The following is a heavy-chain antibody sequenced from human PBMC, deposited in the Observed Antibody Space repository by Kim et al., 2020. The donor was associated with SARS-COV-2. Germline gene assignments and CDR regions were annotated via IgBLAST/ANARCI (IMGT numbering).Heavy chain of an antibody. CDR2: IGASGDST. J-gene: IGHJ4*02. CDR3: VKGESTFDY. V-gene: IGHV3-23*01. D-gene: IGHD3-10*01. CDR1: GFTFSSYA. Sequence: GGSLRLSCAASGFTFSSYAITWVRQAPGKGLEWVSSIGASGDSTYYADSVKGRFTISRDNSKNTLYLQMNSLRAEDTAIYYCVKGESTFDYWGQGTLVTVSS.